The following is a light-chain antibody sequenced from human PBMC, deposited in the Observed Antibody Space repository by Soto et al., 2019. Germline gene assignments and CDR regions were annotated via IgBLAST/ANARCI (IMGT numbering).Light chain of an antibody. CDR2: SAS. V-gene: IGKV1-27*01. CDR1: RGIGNA. Sequence: DIQMTQSPSSLSASVGDRVTITCRPSRGIGNALAWYQQKPGTVPKXLIHSASTLQSGVPSRFSGSGSGTDFTLTISSLQPEDVASYYCQKYDSAPTXGPGTKVDIK. CDR3: QKYDSAPT. J-gene: IGKJ1*01.